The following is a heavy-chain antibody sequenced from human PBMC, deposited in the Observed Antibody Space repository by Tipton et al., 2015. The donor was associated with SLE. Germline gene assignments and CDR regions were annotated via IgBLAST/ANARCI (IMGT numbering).Heavy chain of an antibody. D-gene: IGHD3-9*01. CDR2: ISTSGST. J-gene: IGHJ4*02. V-gene: IGHV4-4*08. CDR1: GDSISGFY. Sequence: LSLTCTVAGDSISGFYWNWIRQPSGRGLEWIGYISTSGSTFYNPSLKSRVTISIDTSKKQFSLNLSSVTAADTAVYYCARVTYYDILTGYYPLYYFDYWGQGTLVTVSS. CDR3: ARVTYYDILTGYYPLYYFDY.